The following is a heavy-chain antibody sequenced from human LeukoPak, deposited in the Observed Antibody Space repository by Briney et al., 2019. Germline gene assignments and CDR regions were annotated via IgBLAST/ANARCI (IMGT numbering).Heavy chain of an antibody. Sequence: SETLSLTCAVSGGSISSGGYSWSWIRQPPGKGLEWIGYIYHSGSTYYNPSLKSRVTISVDRSKNQFSLKLSSVTAADTAVYYCARVVAGPANCTNGVCFMSDWFDPWGQGTLVTVSS. CDR1: GGSISSGGYS. CDR3: ARVVAGPANCTNGVCFMSDWFDP. CDR2: IYHSGST. D-gene: IGHD2-8*01. J-gene: IGHJ5*02. V-gene: IGHV4-30-2*01.